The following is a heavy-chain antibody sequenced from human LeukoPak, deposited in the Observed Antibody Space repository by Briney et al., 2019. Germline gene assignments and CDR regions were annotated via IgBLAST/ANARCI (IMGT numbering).Heavy chain of an antibody. V-gene: IGHV3-30*18. CDR1: GFTFSSYG. J-gene: IGHJ5*02. CDR2: ISYDGSNK. Sequence: GGSLRLSCAASGFTFSSYGMHWVRQAPGKGLEWVAVISYDGSNKYYADSVKGRFTVSRDNSKNTLYLQMNSLRAEDTAVYYCAKGSVDVNWFDPWGQGTLVTVSS. CDR3: AKGSVDVNWFDP.